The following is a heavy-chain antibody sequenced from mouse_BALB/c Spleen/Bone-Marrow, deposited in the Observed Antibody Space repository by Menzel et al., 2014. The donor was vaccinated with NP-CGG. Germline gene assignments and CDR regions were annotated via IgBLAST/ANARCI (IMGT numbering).Heavy chain of an antibody. V-gene: IGHV6-6*01. Sequence: EVKVEESGGGLVQPGGSMKLSCAASGFTFSNSWMDWVRQSPEKGLDWVAEISSKANNHAAFYAESVKGRFTITRDDSKSCVYLQMNSLRPEDTGIYYCVSYYGSYLYWGQGTSLTVSS. J-gene: IGHJ2*02. CDR3: VSYYGSYLY. D-gene: IGHD2-1*01. CDR2: ISSKANNHAA. CDR1: GFTFSNSW.